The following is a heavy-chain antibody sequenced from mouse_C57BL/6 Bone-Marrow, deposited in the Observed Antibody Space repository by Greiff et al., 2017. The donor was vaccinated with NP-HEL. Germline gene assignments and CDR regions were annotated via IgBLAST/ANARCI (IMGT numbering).Heavy chain of an antibody. CDR3: TPYGNYPSAY. Sequence: VQLKQSGAELVRPGASVKLSCTASGFNIKDDYMHWVKQRPEQGLEWIGWIDPANGDTEYAAKFQGKATITADTSSNTSYLQLSSLTSEDTAFYYCTPYGNYPSAYWGQGTLVTVSA. CDR2: IDPANGDT. V-gene: IGHV14-4*01. D-gene: IGHD2-1*01. CDR1: GFNIKDDY. J-gene: IGHJ3*01.